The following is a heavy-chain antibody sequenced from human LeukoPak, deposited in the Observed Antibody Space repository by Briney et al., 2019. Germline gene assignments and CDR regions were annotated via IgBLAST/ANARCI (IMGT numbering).Heavy chain of an antibody. Sequence: GGSLRLSCAASGFAFSTSWMNWVRHVPGKGLEWVAYISYDGSDKYYTDSVKGRFTISRDNAKNTLYLQMNSLRVEDTAMYYCAKDQCSTSSWLACRFFDYRGQGSLVTVSS. CDR1: GFAFSTSW. CDR3: AKDQCSTSSWLACRFFDY. J-gene: IGHJ4*02. CDR2: ISYDGSDK. V-gene: IGHV3-30*02. D-gene: IGHD2-2*01.